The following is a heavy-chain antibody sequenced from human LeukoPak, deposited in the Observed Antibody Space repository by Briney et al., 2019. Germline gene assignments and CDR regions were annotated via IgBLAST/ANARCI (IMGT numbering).Heavy chain of an antibody. Sequence: SGPTLVNPTQTLTLTCTFSGFSLSTSGMCVSWIRQPPGKALEWLARIDWADDKYYSTSLKTRLTISKDTSKDQVVLTMTNMDPVDTATYYCALGSCGDYLSEVYWGQGTLVTVSS. V-gene: IGHV2-70*11. CDR3: ALGSCGDYLSEVY. J-gene: IGHJ4*02. CDR2: IDWADDK. CDR1: GFSLSTSGMC. D-gene: IGHD4-17*01.